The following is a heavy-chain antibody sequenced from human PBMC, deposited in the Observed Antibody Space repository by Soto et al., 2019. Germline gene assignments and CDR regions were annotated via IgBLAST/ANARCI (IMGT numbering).Heavy chain of an antibody. D-gene: IGHD3-22*01. CDR1: GFTFSSYS. CDR3: AKDQKDYYYERAFDY. CDR2: ISSSSSTI. V-gene: IGHV3-48*01. J-gene: IGHJ4*02. Sequence: PGGSLRLSCAASGFTFSSYSMNWVRQAPGKGLEWVSYISSSSSTIYYADSVKGRFTISRDNSKNTLYLQMNSLRAEDTAIYYCAKDQKDYYYERAFDYWGQGALVTVSS.